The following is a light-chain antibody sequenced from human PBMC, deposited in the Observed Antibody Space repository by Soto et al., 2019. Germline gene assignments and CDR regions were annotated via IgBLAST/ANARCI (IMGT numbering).Light chain of an antibody. CDR2: GVS. V-gene: IGLV2-18*02. J-gene: IGLJ2*01. CDR3: SSYTSSSTVV. CDR1: SSDVGSYNR. Sequence: QSALTQPPSVSGSPGQSVTISCTGTSSDVGSYNRVSWYQQPPGTAPKLMIYGVSNRPSGVPDRFSGSKSGNTASLTISGLQAEDEADYYCSSYTSSSTVVFGGGTKLTVL.